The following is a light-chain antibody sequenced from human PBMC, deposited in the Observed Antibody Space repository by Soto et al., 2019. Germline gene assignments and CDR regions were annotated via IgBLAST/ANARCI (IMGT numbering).Light chain of an antibody. CDR2: GAS. CDR3: QQYGSSPVT. J-gene: IGKJ1*01. CDR1: QSVSSSY. Sequence: EIVLTQSPGTLSLCPGERATLSCRASQSVSSSYLAWYQQKPGQAPRLLIYGASSRATGIPDRFSGSGSGTDFTLTISRLEPEDFAVYYCQQYGSSPVTFGQGTKV. V-gene: IGKV3-20*01.